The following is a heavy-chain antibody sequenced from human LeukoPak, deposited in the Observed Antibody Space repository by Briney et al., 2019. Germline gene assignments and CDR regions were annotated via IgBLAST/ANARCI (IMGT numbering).Heavy chain of an antibody. CDR3: ARDQSDWYFDL. CDR1: GGSINDFY. J-gene: IGHJ2*01. V-gene: IGHV4-59*12. CDR2: IYHSGST. Sequence: SETLSLTCTVSGGSINDFYWSWIRQPPGKGLEWIGYIYHSGSTYYNPSLKSRVTISVDRSKNQFSLKLSSVTAADTAVYYCARDQSDWYFDLWGRGTLVTVSS.